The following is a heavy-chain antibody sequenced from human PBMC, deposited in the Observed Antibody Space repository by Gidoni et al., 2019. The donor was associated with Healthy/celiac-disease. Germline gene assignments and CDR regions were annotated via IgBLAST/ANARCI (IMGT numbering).Heavy chain of an antibody. CDR2: ISYDGRNK. CDR1: VFTFISYA. V-gene: IGHV3-30*04. D-gene: IGHD3-10*01. Sequence: QVQLVESGGGVVQPGRSLRLPCAASVFTFISYATHWVGQAPGKGLEWVAGISYDGRNKYYADTVKGRFTISRDNSKNTLYLQMNSLRAEDTAVYYCARGGTMVRGYSGYYGMDVWGQGTTVTVSS. J-gene: IGHJ6*02. CDR3: ARGGTMVRGYSGYYGMDV.